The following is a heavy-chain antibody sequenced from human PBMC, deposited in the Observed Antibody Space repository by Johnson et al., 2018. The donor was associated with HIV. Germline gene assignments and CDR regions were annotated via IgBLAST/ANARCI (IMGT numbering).Heavy chain of an antibody. V-gene: IGHV3-66*01. CDR2: IYSGGST. Sequence: EVQLLESGGGLVKPGGSLRLSCAASGFTFSNAWMSWVRQAPGKGLAWVSVIYSGGSTYYADSVKGRFTISRDNSKNTLYLQMNSLRAEDTAVYYCARDLRVGAIDGFDIWGQGTKVTVAS. CDR1: GFTFSNAW. CDR3: ARDLRVGAIDGFDI. D-gene: IGHD1-26*01. J-gene: IGHJ3*02.